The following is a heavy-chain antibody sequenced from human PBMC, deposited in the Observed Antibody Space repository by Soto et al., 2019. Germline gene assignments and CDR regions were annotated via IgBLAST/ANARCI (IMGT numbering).Heavy chain of an antibody. Sequence: PRECLKSSCTSSGYTFTTYWIAWVRQMPGKGLEWMGIIDPGDSETRYSPSFPGQVTMSADKSITTAYLQMTSLKASDTAMYYCARQLTAAADIDYWGQGTQVHRLL. D-gene: IGHD6-13*01. J-gene: IGHJ4*02. V-gene: IGHV5-51*01. CDR3: ARQLTAAADIDY. CDR2: IDPGDSET. CDR1: GYTFTTYW.